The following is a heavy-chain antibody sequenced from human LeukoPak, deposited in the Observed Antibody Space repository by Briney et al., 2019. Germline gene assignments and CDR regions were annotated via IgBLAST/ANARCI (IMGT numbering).Heavy chain of an antibody. Sequence: PSETLSLTCTVSGGSISSYYWSWIRQPPGKGLEWIGYIYYSGSTNYNPSLKSRVTISVDTSKNQFSLKLSSVTAADTAVYYCAEIAAGDWLDPWGQGTLVTVSS. CDR2: IYYSGST. D-gene: IGHD6-13*01. CDR3: AEIAAGDWLDP. V-gene: IGHV4-59*01. J-gene: IGHJ5*02. CDR1: GGSISSYY.